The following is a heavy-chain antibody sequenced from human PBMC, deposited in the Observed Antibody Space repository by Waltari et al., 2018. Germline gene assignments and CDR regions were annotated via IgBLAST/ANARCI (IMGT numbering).Heavy chain of an antibody. CDR2: IYYIGST. D-gene: IGHD3-3*01. CDR3: AGSRGAYDLWSQSPGYYYYGMDV. CDR1: GGSISSYY. J-gene: IGHJ6*02. V-gene: IGHV4-59*01. Sequence: VQLQESGPGLVKPSETLSLTCTVSGGSISSYYWSWIRQPTGKGLEWIGYIYYIGSTNYNPYHKSRVTISVDTPKNQVSLKLSSVTAADTAVYYCAGSRGAYDLWSQSPGYYYYGMDVWGQGTTVTVSS.